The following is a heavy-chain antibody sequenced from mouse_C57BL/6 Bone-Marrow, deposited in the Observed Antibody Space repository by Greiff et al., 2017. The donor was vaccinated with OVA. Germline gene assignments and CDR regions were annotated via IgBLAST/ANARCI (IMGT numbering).Heavy chain of an antibody. CDR3: ARDREIYYYGSSRYWYFDV. V-gene: IGHV1-52*01. D-gene: IGHD1-1*01. J-gene: IGHJ1*03. Sequence: VQLQQPGAELVRPGSSVKLSCKASGYTFTSYWMHWVKQRPIQGLEWIGNIDPSDSETHYNQKFKDKATLTVDKSSSTAYMQLSSLTSEDSAVYYCARDREIYYYGSSRYWYFDVWGTGTTVTVSS. CDR1: GYTFTSYW. CDR2: IDPSDSET.